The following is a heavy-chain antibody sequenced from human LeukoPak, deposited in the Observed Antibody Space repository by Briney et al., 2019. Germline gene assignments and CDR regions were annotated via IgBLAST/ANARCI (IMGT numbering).Heavy chain of an antibody. D-gene: IGHD6-13*01. V-gene: IGHV4-34*01. CDR2: IYHSGST. CDR1: GFTFSDYY. Sequence: PGGSLRLSCAASGFTFSDYYMSWIRQPPGKGLEWIGEIYHSGSTNYNPSLKSRVTISVDKSKNQFSLKLSSVTAADTAVYYCARVRVGIAAAGIDYWGQGTLVTVSS. J-gene: IGHJ4*02. CDR3: ARVRVGIAAAGIDY.